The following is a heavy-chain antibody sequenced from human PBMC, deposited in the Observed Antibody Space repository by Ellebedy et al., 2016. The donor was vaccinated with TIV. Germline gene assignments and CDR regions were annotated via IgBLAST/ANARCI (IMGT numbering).Heavy chain of an antibody. J-gene: IGHJ4*03. Sequence: GESLKISCAASGFSVSTTYMKWVRQAPGKGLEWVSVIYSANTTYYADSVKGRFTISRDNSKNILYLEMNSLRAEDTAVYYCASSTTTPGAFDYWGQGTTVTVSS. V-gene: IGHV3-53*01. CDR1: GFSVSTTY. CDR3: ASSTTTPGAFDY. CDR2: IYSANTT. D-gene: IGHD1-1*01.